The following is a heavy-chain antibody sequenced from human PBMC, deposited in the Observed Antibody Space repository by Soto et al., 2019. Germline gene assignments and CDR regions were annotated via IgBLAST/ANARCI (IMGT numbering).Heavy chain of an antibody. J-gene: IGHJ6*02. CDR1: GGSMISYY. CDR3: ARDLTYFDILTGYERYYGMDV. Sequence: PSETLSLTCTVSGGSMISYYWSWIRQPPGRGLEWIGFIYYAGSTKYNPSLNSRVTISVDTSKNQFSFTMTSVTAAYTAVYYCARDLTYFDILTGYERYYGMDVWGQGTTVTVS. CDR2: IYYAGST. V-gene: IGHV4-59*12. D-gene: IGHD3-9*01.